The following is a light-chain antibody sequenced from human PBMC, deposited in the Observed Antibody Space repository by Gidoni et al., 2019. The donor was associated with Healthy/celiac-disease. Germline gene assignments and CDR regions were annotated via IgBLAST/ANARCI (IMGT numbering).Light chain of an antibody. J-gene: IGKJ1*01. CDR3: QQSQGPPWT. CDR1: QRLDRF. V-gene: IGKV1-39*01. Sequence: DVQMTQSPSSLSATVGDRVTITCRASQRLDRFLNWYQQIPGKAPKLLIYAASTLQGEVPSRFSGSGSGTHFTLTITSLHPEDSATYFCQQSQGPPWTFGQGTKVEIK. CDR2: AAS.